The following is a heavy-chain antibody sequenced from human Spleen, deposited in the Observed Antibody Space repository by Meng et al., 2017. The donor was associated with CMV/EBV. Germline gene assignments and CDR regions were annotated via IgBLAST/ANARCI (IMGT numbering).Heavy chain of an antibody. Sequence: GNIFAKNGISWVRQAPGQRLEWMGWISADNQNTNLVQRFQGRVTMTIDTSTNTAYVELRSLRSDDTAVYYCAMGGDYGDYHDPFDYWGQGTLVTVSS. CDR1: GNIFAKNG. CDR3: AMGGDYGDYHDPFDY. D-gene: IGHD4-17*01. CDR2: ISADNQNT. V-gene: IGHV1-18*01. J-gene: IGHJ4*02.